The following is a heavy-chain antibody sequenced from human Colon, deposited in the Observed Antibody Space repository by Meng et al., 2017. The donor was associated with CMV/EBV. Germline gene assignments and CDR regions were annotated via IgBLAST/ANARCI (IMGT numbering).Heavy chain of an antibody. CDR1: GCTFSSYG. V-gene: IGHV1-18*01. CDR2: ISTYNGNT. D-gene: IGHD5-12*01. Sequence: SGCTFSSYGTRWVRQAPGQGLEWIGWISTYNGNTDYAQKFQGRVTMTTDTLTSTAYMELTSLKSDDTAVFYCARAREVGYSAYDYYDFWGQGTLVTVSS. CDR3: ARAREVGYSAYDYYDF. J-gene: IGHJ4*02.